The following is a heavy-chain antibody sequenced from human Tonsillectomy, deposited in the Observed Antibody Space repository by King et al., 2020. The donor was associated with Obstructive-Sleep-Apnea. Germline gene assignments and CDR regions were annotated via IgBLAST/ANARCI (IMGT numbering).Heavy chain of an antibody. D-gene: IGHD3-3*01. CDR1: GGSISSGDYY. J-gene: IGHJ4*02. CDR2: IYYMGST. V-gene: IGHV4-30-4*01. CDR3: ARDWN. Sequence: QLQESGPGLVKPSQTLSLTCTVSGGSISSGDYYWSLSRQPPGKGLEWIGYIYYMGSTYYNPPLKSGVTTSVETSKNQFSLRLCSVTASYTAGYYCARDWNWGQGTLVTVSS.